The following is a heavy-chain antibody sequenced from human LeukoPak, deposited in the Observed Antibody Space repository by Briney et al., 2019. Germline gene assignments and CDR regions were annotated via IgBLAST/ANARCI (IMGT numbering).Heavy chain of an antibody. V-gene: IGHV4-59*03. J-gene: IGHJ4*02. CDR2: VHYSGST. CDR1: GGYISGFY. Sequence: PSETLSLTCTVSGGYISGFYWSWIRQPPEKGLEWIGYVHYSGSTNYNPSLKSRVIISVDSSKNQFSLKLSSVTAADTAVYYCATYYSDSSAYVHYLDSWGRGTLVTVSS. CDR3: ATYYSDSSAYVHYLDS. D-gene: IGHD3-22*01.